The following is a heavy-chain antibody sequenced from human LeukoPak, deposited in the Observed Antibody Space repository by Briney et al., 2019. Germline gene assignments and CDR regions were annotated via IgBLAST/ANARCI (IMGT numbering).Heavy chain of an antibody. J-gene: IGHJ5*02. Sequence: SXXWMXXVRXXXGXXXEXVANIKQDGSEKYYVDSVKGRFTISRDNAKNSLYLQMNSLRAEDTAVYYCARTDYGSGSYWSWGQGTLVTVSS. CDR1: SXXW. D-gene: IGHD3-10*01. CDR3: ARTDYGSGSYWS. V-gene: IGHV3-7*03. CDR2: IKQDGSEK.